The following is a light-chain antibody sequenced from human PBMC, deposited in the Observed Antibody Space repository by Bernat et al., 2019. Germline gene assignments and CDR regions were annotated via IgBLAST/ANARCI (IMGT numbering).Light chain of an antibody. Sequence: DIQMTQSPSSLSASVGDTVTIACRTSQNINNYFNWYQQKPGKAPKLLIYDASILEMGVPSRFSGRGSGIEFSLTISSLQPADIAVYYCQQHESLPVTFGGGTKVEI. CDR1: QNINNY. CDR2: DAS. CDR3: QQHESLPVT. V-gene: IGKV1-33*01. J-gene: IGKJ4*01.